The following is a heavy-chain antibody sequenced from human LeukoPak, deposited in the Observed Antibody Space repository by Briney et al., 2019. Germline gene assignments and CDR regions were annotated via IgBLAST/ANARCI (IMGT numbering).Heavy chain of an antibody. CDR1: GGTFSSYA. CDR2: INPNSGGT. CDR3: AREGSSSSYFDY. D-gene: IGHD6-6*01. J-gene: IGHJ4*02. V-gene: IGHV1-2*02. Sequence: ASVKVSCKASGGTFSSYAISWVRQAPGQGLEWMGWINPNSGGTNYAQKFQGRVTMTRDTSISTAYMELSRLRSDDTAVYYCAREGSSSSYFDYWGQGTLVTVSS.